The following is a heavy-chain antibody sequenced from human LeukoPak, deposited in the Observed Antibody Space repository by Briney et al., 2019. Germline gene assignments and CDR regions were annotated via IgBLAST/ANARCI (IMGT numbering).Heavy chain of an antibody. CDR3: TWVVPADRYYYYGMDV. D-gene: IGHD2-2*01. CDR2: INTNTGSP. Sequence: ASVKVSCKASGYTFTSYAMNWVRQAPGQGLEWMGWINTNTGSPTYAQGFTGRFVFSLDTSVSTAYLQISSLKAEDTAVYYCTWVVPADRYYYYGMDVWGQGTTVTVSS. J-gene: IGHJ6*02. V-gene: IGHV7-4-1*02. CDR1: GYTFTSYA.